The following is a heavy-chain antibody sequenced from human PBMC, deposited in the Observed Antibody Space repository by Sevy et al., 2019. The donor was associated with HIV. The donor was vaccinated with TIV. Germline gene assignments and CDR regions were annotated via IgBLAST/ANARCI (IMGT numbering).Heavy chain of an antibody. CDR3: VKNGGVRRRHNYYYMDV. J-gene: IGHJ6*03. CDR2: ITGSGGST. Sequence: GGSLRRSCAASGFTLSSYAMTGVRQTPRKGLEWVSTITGSGGSTNYGNSLKGRFTISTDNSKSVLYLQMKYLRAEDKEVYYCVKNGGVRRRHNYYYMDVWGAGTTVTVS. V-gene: IGHV3-23*01. D-gene: IGHD3-16*01. CDR1: GFTLSSYA.